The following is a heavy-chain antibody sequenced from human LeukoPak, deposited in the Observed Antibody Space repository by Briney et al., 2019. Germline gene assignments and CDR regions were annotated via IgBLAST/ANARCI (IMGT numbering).Heavy chain of an antibody. CDR1: GGSFSGYY. CDR2: INHSGST. J-gene: IGHJ4*02. Sequence: PSETLSLTCAVYGGSFSGYYWSWIRQPPGKGLEWIGEINHSGSTNYNPSLKSRVTISVDTSKNQFSLKLSSVTAADTAVYYCARRLAPHYGGDFDYWGQGTLVTVSS. D-gene: IGHD4-23*01. CDR3: ARRLAPHYGGDFDY. V-gene: IGHV4-34*01.